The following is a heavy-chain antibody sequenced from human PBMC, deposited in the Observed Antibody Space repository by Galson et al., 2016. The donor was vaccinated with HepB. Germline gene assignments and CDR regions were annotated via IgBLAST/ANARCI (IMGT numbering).Heavy chain of an antibody. CDR3: TSLGYSGSGNFDY. J-gene: IGHJ4*02. D-gene: IGHD5-12*01. Sequence: SLRLSCAASGFDFSFSDSAFHWVRQASGKGLEWLGRIRSRPYSYATEYLASLKGRFTISSADPQNPAYLQMNSLKTDDSAVYYCTSLGYSGSGNFDYWGQGTLVTVSS. CDR2: IRSRPYSYAT. V-gene: IGHV3-73*01. CDR1: GFDFSFSDSA.